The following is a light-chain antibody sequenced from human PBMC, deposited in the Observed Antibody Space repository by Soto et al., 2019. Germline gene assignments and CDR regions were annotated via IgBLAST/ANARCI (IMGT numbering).Light chain of an antibody. CDR1: QTVRNNY. CDR3: LQHNSYSWS. V-gene: IGKV3-20*01. J-gene: IGKJ1*01. CDR2: DAS. Sequence: EFVLTQSPGTLSLSPGERATLSCRASQTVRNNYLAWYQQKPGQAPRLLIYDASSRATGIPDRFSGGGSGTEFTLTISSLQPDDFATYYCLQHNSYSWSFGQGTKVDIK.